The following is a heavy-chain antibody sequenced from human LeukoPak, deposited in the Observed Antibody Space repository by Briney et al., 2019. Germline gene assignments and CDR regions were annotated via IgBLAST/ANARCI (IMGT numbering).Heavy chain of an antibody. CDR2: ISAYNGNT. J-gene: IGHJ6*03. CDR1: GDTFTSYG. D-gene: IGHD3-10*01. V-gene: IGHV1-18*01. CDR3: ARGSSYYSYYYYYYMDV. Sequence: ASVKVSCKASGDTFTSYGFTWVRQAPGQGLEWMGWISAYNGNTNYAQKLQGRVTMTTDTSTSTAYMELRSLRSDDTAVYYCARGSSYYSYYYYYYMDVWGKGTTVTVSS.